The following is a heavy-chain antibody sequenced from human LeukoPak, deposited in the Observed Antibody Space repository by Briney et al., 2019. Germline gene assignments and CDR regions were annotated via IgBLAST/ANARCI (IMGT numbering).Heavy chain of an antibody. CDR1: GGSISSSSSDC. V-gene: IGHV4-39*02. CDR3: AREENTFVSSPGLDY. CDR2: ICHSGRT. Sequence: NPSETLSLTCTVSGGSISSSSSDCWGWIRQPPGKGLEWIGSICHSGRTYYNPSLKSRVTISVDTTENQFSLKVTSVTAADTALYYCAREENTFVSSPGLDYWGQGTLVTVSS. J-gene: IGHJ4*02.